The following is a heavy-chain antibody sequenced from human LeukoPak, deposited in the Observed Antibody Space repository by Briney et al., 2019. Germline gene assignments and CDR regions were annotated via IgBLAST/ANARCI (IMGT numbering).Heavy chain of an antibody. J-gene: IGHJ5*02. CDR2: IYTTGGT. Sequence: SETLSLTCTVSGDSISYGSSYWSWIRQPAGKGLEWIGRIYTTGGTTYNPSLKSRVTMSVDPFTNQFSQRLTSVIAADTAVYFCARGGQPDNWFHPWGQGILVTVSS. D-gene: IGHD1-26*01. V-gene: IGHV4-61*02. CDR1: GDSISYGSSY. CDR3: ARGGQPDNWFHP.